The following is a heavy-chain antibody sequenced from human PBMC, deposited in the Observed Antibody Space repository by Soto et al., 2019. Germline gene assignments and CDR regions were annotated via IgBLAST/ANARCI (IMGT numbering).Heavy chain of an antibody. CDR3: AEDVHEDCWGSRAPIDY. CDR2: ISGSGGST. Sequence: GGSLRLSCAASGFTFSSYAMSWVRQAPGKGLEWVSAISGSGGSTYYADSVKGRFTISRDNSKNTLYLQMNSLRAEDTAVYYCAEDVHEDCWGSRAPIDYWSQGTLVTVSS. CDR1: GFTFSSYA. J-gene: IGHJ4*02. D-gene: IGHD3-16*01. V-gene: IGHV3-23*01.